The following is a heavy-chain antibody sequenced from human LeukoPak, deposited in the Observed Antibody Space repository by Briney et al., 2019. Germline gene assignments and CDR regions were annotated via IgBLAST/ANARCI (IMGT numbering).Heavy chain of an antibody. CDR3: AKTYADATFDY. D-gene: IGHD4-17*01. CDR2: FSGSGSRT. Sequence: GGSLRLSCTASGFTSSSYLMSWVRQAPGKGLEWVSTFSGSGSRTYYADSVKGRFTISRDNSENTLYLQLNSLRAEDTALYYCAKTYADATFDYWGQGNLVTVSS. J-gene: IGHJ4*02. CDR1: GFTSSSYL. V-gene: IGHV3-23*01.